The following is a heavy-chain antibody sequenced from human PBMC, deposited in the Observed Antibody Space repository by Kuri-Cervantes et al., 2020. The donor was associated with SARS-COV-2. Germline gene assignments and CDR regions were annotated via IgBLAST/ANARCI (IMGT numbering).Heavy chain of an antibody. D-gene: IGHD3-3*01. J-gene: IGHJ4*02. Sequence: GESLKISCAASGYSFSSFALTWVRQAPGKGLEWVSAISGSGDSVYFADSVKGRFTISRDNSKNTVFLQMDSLRAADTAVYYCARARRITIFGVVILSNIDYWGQGTLVTVSS. CDR3: ARARRITIFGVVILSNIDY. CDR1: GYSFSSFA. V-gene: IGHV3-23*01. CDR2: ISGSGDSV.